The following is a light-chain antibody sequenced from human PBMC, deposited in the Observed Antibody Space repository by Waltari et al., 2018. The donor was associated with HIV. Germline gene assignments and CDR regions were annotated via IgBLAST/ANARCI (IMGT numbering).Light chain of an antibody. CDR2: DVS. V-gene: IGLV2-14*03. J-gene: IGLJ1*01. CDR3: SSYTSSSPYA. CDR1: SRDVCGYKY. Sequence: QSALTQPASVSGSPGQPITISCTGTSRDVCGYKYVSWYQQHPGKAPKPMIYDVSNRPSGVSNRFSGSKSGNTASLTISGLQAEDEADYYCSSYTSSSPYAFGTGTKVTVL.